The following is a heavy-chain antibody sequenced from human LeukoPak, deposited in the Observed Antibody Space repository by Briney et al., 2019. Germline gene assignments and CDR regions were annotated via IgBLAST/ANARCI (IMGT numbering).Heavy chain of an antibody. Sequence: GGSLRLSCAASGFTFSSYSMNWVRQAPGKGLEWVSSISSSSSYIYYADSVKGRFTISRDNAKNSLYLQMNSLRAEDTAVYYCARASVGATDYFDYWGQGTLVTVSS. J-gene: IGHJ4*02. CDR3: ARASVGATDYFDY. CDR1: GFTFSSYS. D-gene: IGHD1-26*01. CDR2: ISSSSSYI. V-gene: IGHV3-21*01.